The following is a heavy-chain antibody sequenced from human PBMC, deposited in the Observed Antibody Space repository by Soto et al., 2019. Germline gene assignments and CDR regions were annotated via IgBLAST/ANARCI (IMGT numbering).Heavy chain of an antibody. J-gene: IGHJ1*01. CDR3: ALAPAPNILH. CDR2: INHSGTT. V-gene: IGHV4-34*01. Sequence: PSETLSLTCAVYGGSLSAYYWSWIRQPPGKGLEWIGEINHSGTTNYNPSLKSRVTISVDTSKNQFSLKLSSVTAADTAVYHCALAPAPNILHCGQGNLVTVSS. D-gene: IGHD2-2*01. CDR1: GGSLSAYY.